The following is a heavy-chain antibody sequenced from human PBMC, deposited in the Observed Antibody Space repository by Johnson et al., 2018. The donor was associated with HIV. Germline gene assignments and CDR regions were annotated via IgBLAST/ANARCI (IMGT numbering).Heavy chain of an antibody. CDR3: ARDGGETVVGSGAFDI. D-gene: IGHD4-23*01. J-gene: IGHJ3*02. CDR1: RFTFDDYA. Sequence: QVQLVESGGAVVQPGGSLRLSCATSRFTFDDYAMHWVRQAPGKGLEWVAVISYDGSNKYYADSVKGRFTISRDNSKNTLYLQMNSLRAEDTAVYYCARDGGETVVGSGAFDIWGQGTMVTVSS. CDR2: ISYDGSNK. V-gene: IGHV3-30*04.